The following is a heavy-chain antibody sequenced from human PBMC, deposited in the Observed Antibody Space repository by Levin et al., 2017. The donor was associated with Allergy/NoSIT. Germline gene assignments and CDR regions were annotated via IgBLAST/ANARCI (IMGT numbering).Heavy chain of an antibody. D-gene: IGHD3-22*01. CDR1: GGSISSTSYY. CDR2: IYYSGST. J-gene: IGHJ4*02. CDR3: ARLDSSRYYLGLDY. Sequence: SETLSLTCTVSGGSISSTSYYWGWIRQPPGKGLEWIGSIYYSGSTYYNPSLKSRVAISVDASKSQFSLNLSSVTAADTAVYFCARLDSSRYYLGLDYWGQGTLVTVSS. V-gene: IGHV4-39*01.